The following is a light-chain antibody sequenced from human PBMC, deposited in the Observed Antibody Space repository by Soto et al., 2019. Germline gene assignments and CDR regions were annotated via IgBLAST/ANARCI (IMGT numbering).Light chain of an antibody. Sequence: DIVMTQSPATLSVAPGERVTFSCRASQGVSRKLAWYQQTPGPAPRLLIYGASSRPTGIPDRFSGSGSGTDFTLTISRLEPEDFAVYYCQQRSNWPPITFGQGTRREIK. CDR1: QGVSRK. CDR3: QQRSNWPPIT. J-gene: IGKJ5*01. CDR2: GAS. V-gene: IGKV3D-20*02.